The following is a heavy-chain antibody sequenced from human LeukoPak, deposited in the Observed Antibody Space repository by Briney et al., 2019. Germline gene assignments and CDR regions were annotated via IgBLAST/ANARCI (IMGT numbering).Heavy chain of an antibody. Sequence: ASVKVSCKASGYTFTSYGISWVPQAPGQGLEWIGWISAYNGNTNYAQKLQGRVTMTTDTSTSTAYMELRSLRSDDTAVYYCARDTGYCSSTSCYRFDYWGQGTLVTVSS. CDR2: ISAYNGNT. V-gene: IGHV1-18*01. J-gene: IGHJ4*02. CDR3: ARDTGYCSSTSCYRFDY. D-gene: IGHD2-2*02. CDR1: GYTFTSYG.